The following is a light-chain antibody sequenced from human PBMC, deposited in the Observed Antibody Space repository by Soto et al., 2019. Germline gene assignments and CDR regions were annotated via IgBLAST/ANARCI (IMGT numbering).Light chain of an antibody. J-gene: IGKJ1*01. Sequence: DIVMTQSPLSLPVTPGEPASISCRSSQSLLHSNGYNYSDWYLQRPGQSPQLLIYLGSNRASGVPDRFSGSGAGTDFTLKISRVEAEDVGVYYCMQALQTPRTFGQGTNVDIK. CDR1: QSLLHSNGYNY. V-gene: IGKV2-28*01. CDR3: MQALQTPRT. CDR2: LGS.